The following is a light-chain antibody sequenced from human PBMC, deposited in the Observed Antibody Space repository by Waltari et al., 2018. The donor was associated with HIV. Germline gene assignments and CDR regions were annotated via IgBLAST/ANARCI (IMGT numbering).Light chain of an antibody. J-gene: IGLJ3*02. CDR1: STPTGHYNY. CDR2: EVT. V-gene: IGLV2-11*01. Sequence: QSALTPPRSVPGSPGQSVPLSCTGTSTPTGHYNYVSWYQQHPGKAPKLMIYEVTKRPSGVPDRFSGSKSGNTASLTISGLQAEDEAAYYCCSFAGSYTLVFGGGTKLTVL. CDR3: CSFAGSYTLV.